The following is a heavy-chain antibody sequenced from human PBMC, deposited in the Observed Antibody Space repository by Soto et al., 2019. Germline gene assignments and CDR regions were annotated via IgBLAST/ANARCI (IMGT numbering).Heavy chain of an antibody. V-gene: IGHV3-9*01. J-gene: IGHJ6*02. Sequence: EVQLAESGGGLVQPGRSLRLSCAASGFTFDDYAMHWVRQAPGKGLEWVSGISWNSGSIGYADSVKGRFTISRDNAKNSLYLQMNSLRAEDTALYYCAKDTLAGYCSSTSCYFSGMDVWGQGTTVTVSS. CDR3: AKDTLAGYCSSTSCYFSGMDV. CDR1: GFTFDDYA. D-gene: IGHD2-2*01. CDR2: ISWNSGSI.